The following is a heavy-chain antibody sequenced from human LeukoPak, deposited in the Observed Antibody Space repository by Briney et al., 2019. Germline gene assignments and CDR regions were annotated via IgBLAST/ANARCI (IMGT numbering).Heavy chain of an antibody. CDR1: GFTFSSYS. V-gene: IGHV3-21*01. J-gene: IGHJ4*02. CDR2: ISSSSSYI. D-gene: IGHD4-17*01. CDR3: ASLPDPTVTTGY. Sequence: GGSLRLSCAASGFTFSSYSMNWVRQAPGKGLEWVSSISSSSSYIYYADSVKGRFTISRDNAKNSLYLQMNSLRAEDTAVYYCASLPDPTVTTGYWGQGTLVTVSS.